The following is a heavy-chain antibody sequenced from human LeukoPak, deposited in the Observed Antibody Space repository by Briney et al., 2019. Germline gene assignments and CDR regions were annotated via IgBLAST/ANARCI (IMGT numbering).Heavy chain of an antibody. CDR2: INPNSGGT. CDR3: AREGVTIFGVVIIPHYYYYYMDV. CDR1: GYTFTGYY. J-gene: IGHJ6*03. V-gene: IGHV1-2*02. Sequence: ASVKVSCKASGYTFTGYYMHWVRQAPGQGLEWMGWINPNSGGTNYAQKFQGRVTMTRDTSISTAYMELSRLRSDDTAVYYCAREGVTIFGVVIIPHYYYYYMDVWGKGTTVTVSS. D-gene: IGHD3-3*01.